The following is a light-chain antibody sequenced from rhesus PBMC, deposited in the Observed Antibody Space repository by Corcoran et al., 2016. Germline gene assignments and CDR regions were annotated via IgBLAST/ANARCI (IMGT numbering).Light chain of an antibody. Sequence: DIQMTQSPSSLSASVGDRVTITCRASQGISNWLAWYQQKPGKAPKLLLYRTSNLETGVPSRFSGSGSGTDVTLTISSLKPEDIATYYCQQHDNSPYSFGQGTKVEIK. CDR2: RTS. CDR1: QGISNW. CDR3: QQHDNSPYS. V-gene: IGKV1-69*01. J-gene: IGKJ2*01.